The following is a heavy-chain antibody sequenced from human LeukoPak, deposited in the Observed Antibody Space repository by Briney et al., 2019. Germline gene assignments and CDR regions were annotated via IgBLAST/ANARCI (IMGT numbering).Heavy chain of an antibody. CDR3: ARDLDYGDYRHFDY. CDR1: GGSISSYY. CDR2: IYYSGSA. J-gene: IGHJ4*02. D-gene: IGHD4-17*01. V-gene: IGHV4-59*12. Sequence: PSETLSLTCTVSGGSISSYYWSWIRQSPGQGLEWMGYIYYSGSANYNPSLKSRVTISVDTSKNQFSLNLSSVTAADTAVYYCARDLDYGDYRHFDYWGQGTLVTVSS.